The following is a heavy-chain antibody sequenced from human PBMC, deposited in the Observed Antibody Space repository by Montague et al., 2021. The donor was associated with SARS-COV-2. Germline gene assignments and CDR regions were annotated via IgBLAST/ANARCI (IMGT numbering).Heavy chain of an antibody. V-gene: IGHV4-39*07. Sequence: SETLSLTCTVSGGSISTSYYWGWIRQPPGTGLEWIGSIYYSGSTYYNPSLKSRVTISVDTSKNQFSLKLSSVTAADTAVYYCARDATVTTFYYYGMDVWGQGTTVTVSS. CDR3: ARDATVTTFYYYGMDV. J-gene: IGHJ6*02. CDR2: IYYSGST. CDR1: GGSISTSYY. D-gene: IGHD4-17*01.